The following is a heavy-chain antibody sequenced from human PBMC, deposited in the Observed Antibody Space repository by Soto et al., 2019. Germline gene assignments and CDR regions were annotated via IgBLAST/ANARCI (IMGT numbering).Heavy chain of an antibody. J-gene: IGHJ4*02. CDR1: GYTLTELS. D-gene: IGHD3-10*01. CDR2: FDPEDGET. CDR3: ATDRPPLESITMVRGVFQ. Sequence: GASVKVSCKVSGYTLTELSMHWVRQAPGKGLEWMGGFDPEDGETIYAQKFQGRVTMTEDTSTDTAYMELSSLRSEDTAVYYCATDRPPLESITMVRGVFQWGQGTLVTVSS. V-gene: IGHV1-24*01.